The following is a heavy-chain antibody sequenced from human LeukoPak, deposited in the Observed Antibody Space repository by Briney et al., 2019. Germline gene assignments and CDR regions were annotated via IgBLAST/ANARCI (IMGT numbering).Heavy chain of an antibody. V-gene: IGHV1-8*02. CDR2: MNPNSGNT. D-gene: IGHD3-3*01. CDR3: ARGHTIFGVAPMGY. CDR1: GYTFTSYG. Sequence: GASVKVSCKASGYTFTSYGISWVRQATGQGLEWMGWMNPNSGNTGYAQKFQGRVTMTRNTSISTAYMELSSLRSEDTAVYYCARGHTIFGVAPMGYWGQGTLVTVSS. J-gene: IGHJ4*02.